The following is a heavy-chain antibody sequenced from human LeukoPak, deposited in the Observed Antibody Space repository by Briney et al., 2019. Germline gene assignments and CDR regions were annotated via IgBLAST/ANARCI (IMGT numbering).Heavy chain of an antibody. Sequence: GASVKVSCKPSGGTFGSYAISWVRQAPGQGLEWVGGIIPLFGAPLYAQKFQGRVTITADERTSTVYMDLSSLRSDDTAVYYCATDEEKAAGSLWGQGTPVIVSS. CDR1: GGTFGSYA. CDR2: IIPLFGAP. J-gene: IGHJ4*02. D-gene: IGHD6-13*01. CDR3: ATDEEKAAGSL. V-gene: IGHV1-69*13.